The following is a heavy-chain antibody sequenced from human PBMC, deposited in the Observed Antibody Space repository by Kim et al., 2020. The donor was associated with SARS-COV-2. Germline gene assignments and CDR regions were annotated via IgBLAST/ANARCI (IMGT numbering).Heavy chain of an antibody. CDR2: INHSGST. J-gene: IGHJ4*02. CDR3: ARGYAGTPSIY. D-gene: IGHD2-8*01. V-gene: IGHV4-34*01. CDR1: GGSFSGYY. Sequence: SETLSVTCAVYGGSFSGYYWSWIRQPPGKGLEWIGEINHSGSTNYNPSLKSRVTISVDTSKNQFSLKLSSVTAADTAVYYCARGYAGTPSIYWGQGTLVTVSS.